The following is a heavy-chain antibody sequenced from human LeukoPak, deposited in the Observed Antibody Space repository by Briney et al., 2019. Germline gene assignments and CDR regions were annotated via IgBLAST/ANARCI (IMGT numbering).Heavy chain of an antibody. V-gene: IGHV4-4*07. CDR2: IYTSGST. CDR3: ARGGRDGDQIDY. D-gene: IGHD4-17*01. CDR1: GGSISSYY. J-gene: IGHJ4*02. Sequence: PSEALSLTCTVSGGSISSYYWSWIRQPAGKGLEWVGRIYTSGSTNYNPSLKSRVTMSVDTSKNQFSLKLSSVTAADTAVYYCARGGRDGDQIDYWGQGTLVIVSS.